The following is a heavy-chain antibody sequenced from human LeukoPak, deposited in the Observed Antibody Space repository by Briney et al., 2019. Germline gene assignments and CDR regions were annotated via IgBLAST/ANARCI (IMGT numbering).Heavy chain of an antibody. D-gene: IGHD3-10*01. J-gene: IGHJ5*02. CDR3: ARGIQLLWVGESPYNWFDP. CDR1: GGSISSYY. Sequence: SETLSLTCTVSGGSISSYYWSWLRQPAGKGLEWIGRIYTSGSTNYNPSLKSRVTMSVDTSKNQFSLKLSSVTAADTAVYYCARGIQLLWVGESPYNWFDPWGQGTLVTVSS. V-gene: IGHV4-4*07. CDR2: IYTSGST.